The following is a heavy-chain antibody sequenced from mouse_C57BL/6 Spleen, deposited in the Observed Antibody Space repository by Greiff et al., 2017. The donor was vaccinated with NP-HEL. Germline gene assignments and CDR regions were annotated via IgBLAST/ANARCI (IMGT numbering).Heavy chain of an antibody. CDR2: ISGGGGNT. J-gene: IGHJ2*01. CDR3: ARQKGFDY. CDR1: GFTFSSYT. Sequence: EVQVVESGGGLVKPGGSLKLSCAASGFTFSSYTMSWVRQTPEKRLEWVATISGGGGNTYYPDSVKGRFTISRDNAKNTLYLQMSSLRSEDTALYYCARQKGFDYWGQGTTLTVSS. V-gene: IGHV5-9*01.